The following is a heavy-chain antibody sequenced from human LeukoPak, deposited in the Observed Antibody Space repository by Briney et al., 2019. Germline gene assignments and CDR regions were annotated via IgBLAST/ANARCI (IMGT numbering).Heavy chain of an antibody. J-gene: IGHJ6*02. V-gene: IGHV3-74*01. D-gene: IGHD1-1*01. CDR1: GFTFSSYW. Sequence: GGSLRLSCAASGFTFSSYWMHWVRQAPGKGLVWVSRINSDGSSTSYADSVKGRFTISRDNAKNTLYLQMNSLRAEDTAVYYCAREYSLERRGLGGMDVWGQGTTVTVPS. CDR3: AREYSLERRGLGGMDV. CDR2: INSDGSST.